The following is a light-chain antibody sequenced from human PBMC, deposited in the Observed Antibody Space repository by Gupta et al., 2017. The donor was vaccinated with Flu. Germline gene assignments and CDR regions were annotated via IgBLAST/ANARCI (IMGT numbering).Light chain of an antibody. CDR1: PSVSSTY. Sequence: ETVLTQSPGALSLSPGQRATLSCRASPSVSSTYVAWYQQKPGQAPRRLIYGASSRATGIPDRFSGSGSGTDFTLTISRLEPEDFAVYYCQQYCSSPPYTLGQGTKLEI. V-gene: IGKV3-20*01. CDR2: GAS. CDR3: QQYCSSPPYT. J-gene: IGKJ2*01.